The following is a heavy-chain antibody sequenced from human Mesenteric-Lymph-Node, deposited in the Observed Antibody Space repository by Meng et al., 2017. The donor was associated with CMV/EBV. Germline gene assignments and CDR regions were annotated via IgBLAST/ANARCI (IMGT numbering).Heavy chain of an antibody. CDR2: LSAGGDST. J-gene: IGHJ4*02. V-gene: IGHV3-23*01. CDR1: GLTFNDYA. CDR3: AKLAWAPANSLYYFDY. D-gene: IGHD2-2*01. Sequence: GGSLRLSCAASGLTFNDYAMSWVRQALGKGLEWVSGLSAGGDSTYYADSVKGRFSISRDKSRNTLYLQTNSLRAEDTAIYYCAKLAWAPANSLYYFDYWGQGALVTVSS.